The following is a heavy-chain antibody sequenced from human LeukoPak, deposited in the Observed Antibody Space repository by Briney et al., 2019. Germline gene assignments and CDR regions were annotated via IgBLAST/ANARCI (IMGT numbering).Heavy chain of an antibody. CDR1: GFTLSRYW. J-gene: IGHJ3*02. CDR2: INSDGSDT. Sequence: GGSLRLSCAASGFTLSRYWMHWVRQAPGKGLVWVSHINSDGSDTGYADSVKGRFTIPRDNAKNTLYLQMNSLRAEDTAVYYCAKGEGDYGDDDAFDIWGQGTMVTVSS. CDR3: AKGEGDYGDDDAFDI. V-gene: IGHV3-74*01. D-gene: IGHD4-17*01.